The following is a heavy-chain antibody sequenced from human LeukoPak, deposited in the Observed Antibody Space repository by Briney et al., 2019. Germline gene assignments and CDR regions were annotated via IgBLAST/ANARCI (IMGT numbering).Heavy chain of an antibody. Sequence: APVKVSCKASGYTFTSYDINWVRQATGQGLEWMGWMNPNSGNTGYAQKFQGRVTMTRNTSISTAYMELSSLRSEDTAVYYCARSYYDSSGHYQTFDPWGQGTLVTVSS. J-gene: IGHJ5*02. V-gene: IGHV1-8*01. CDR3: ARSYYDSSGHYQTFDP. D-gene: IGHD3-22*01. CDR2: MNPNSGNT. CDR1: GYTFTSYD.